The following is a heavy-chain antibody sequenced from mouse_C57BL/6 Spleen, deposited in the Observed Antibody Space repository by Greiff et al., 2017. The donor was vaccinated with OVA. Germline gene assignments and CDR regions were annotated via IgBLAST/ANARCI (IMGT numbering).Heavy chain of an antibody. Sequence: VQLQQPGAELVRPGSSVKLSCKASGYTFTSYWMDWVKQRPGQGLEWIGNIYPSDSETHYNQKFKDKATLTVDKSSSTAYMQLSSLTSEDSAVYYCAREGIYYGKRAWFAYWGQGTLVTVSA. CDR1: GYTFTSYW. V-gene: IGHV1-61*01. D-gene: IGHD2-1*01. J-gene: IGHJ3*01. CDR2: IYPSDSET. CDR3: AREGIYYGKRAWFAY.